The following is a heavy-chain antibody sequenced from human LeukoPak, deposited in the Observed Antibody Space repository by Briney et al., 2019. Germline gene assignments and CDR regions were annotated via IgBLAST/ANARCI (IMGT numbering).Heavy chain of an antibody. CDR1: GFAFSSFA. Sequence: GGSLRLSCAASGFAFSSFAMGWVRQSPGKGLDWLSTINGGGNSTFYSDSVKGRFTISRDNSKNTLYLHMDSLRPDDTATYYCTKELHVAVAVADYYYFYMDVWGRGTAVTVSS. V-gene: IGHV3-23*01. CDR2: INGGGNST. D-gene: IGHD6-19*01. J-gene: IGHJ6*03. CDR3: TKELHVAVAVADYYYFYMDV.